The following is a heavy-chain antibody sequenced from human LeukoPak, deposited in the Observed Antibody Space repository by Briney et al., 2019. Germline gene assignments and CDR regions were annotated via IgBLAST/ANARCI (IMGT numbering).Heavy chain of an antibody. CDR3: ARGGNTGLDAFDI. CDR2: ISPNTNGT. V-gene: IGHV1-2*07. J-gene: IGHJ3*02. Sequence: ASVKVSCKASGYTFSVYYIHWVRRAPGQGLEWLGWISPNTNGTNYAFSFQGRVTMTRDTSISTACMEMSSLRSDDTAVYYCARGGNTGLDAFDIWGQGTMVTVSS. D-gene: IGHD4-23*01. CDR1: GYTFSVYY.